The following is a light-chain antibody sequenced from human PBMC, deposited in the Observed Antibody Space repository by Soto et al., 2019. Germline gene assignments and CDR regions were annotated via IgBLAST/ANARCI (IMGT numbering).Light chain of an antibody. V-gene: IGKV1-39*01. J-gene: IGKJ5*01. Sequence: GDRVTISCLASQSISTYLNWYQQKPGKAPKLLIYAASTLQIGVPSRFSGSGSGTDFTLTISSLEPEDFAVYYCQQRSEWPITFGQGTRLEIK. CDR1: QSISTY. CDR2: AAS. CDR3: QQRSEWPIT.